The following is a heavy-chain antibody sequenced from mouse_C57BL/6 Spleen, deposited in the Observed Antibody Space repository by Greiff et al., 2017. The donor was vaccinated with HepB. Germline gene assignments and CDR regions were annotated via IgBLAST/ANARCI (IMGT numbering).Heavy chain of an antibody. D-gene: IGHD2-4*01. CDR2: INPSNGGT. CDR3: AREDDYDDWFAY. V-gene: IGHV1-53*01. J-gene: IGHJ3*01. CDR1: GYTFTSYW. Sequence: QVQLQQPGTELVKPGASVKLSCKASGYTFTSYWMHWVKQRPGQGLEWIGNINPSNGGTNYNEKYKSKATLTVDKSSSTAYMQLSSLTSEASAVYYCAREDDYDDWFAYWGQGTLVTVSA.